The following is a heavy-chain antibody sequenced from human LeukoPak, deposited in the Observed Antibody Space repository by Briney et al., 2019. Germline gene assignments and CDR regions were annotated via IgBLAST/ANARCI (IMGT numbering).Heavy chain of an antibody. CDR3: ARDYYGSGSLFDY. CDR2: ISSSSSYI. J-gene: IGHJ4*02. V-gene: IGHV3-21*01. Sequence: PGGSLRLSCAASGFTFSSYSMDWVRQAPGKGLEWVSSISSSSSYIYCADSVKGRFTISRDNAKNSLYLQMNSLRAEDTAVYYCARDYYGSGSLFDYWGQGTLVTVSS. CDR1: GFTFSSYS. D-gene: IGHD3-10*01.